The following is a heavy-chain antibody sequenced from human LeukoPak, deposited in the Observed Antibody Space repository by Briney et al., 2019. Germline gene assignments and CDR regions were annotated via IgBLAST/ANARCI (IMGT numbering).Heavy chain of an antibody. D-gene: IGHD2-21*02. J-gene: IGHJ4*02. CDR2: INHSGST. Sequence: SETLSLTCTVSGGSISGYYWSWIRQPPGKGLEWIGEINHSGSTNYNPSLKSRVTISVDTSKNQFSLKLSSVTAADTAVYYCARGGLTVTADYWGQGTLVTVSS. CDR1: GGSISGYY. V-gene: IGHV4-34*01. CDR3: ARGGLTVTADY.